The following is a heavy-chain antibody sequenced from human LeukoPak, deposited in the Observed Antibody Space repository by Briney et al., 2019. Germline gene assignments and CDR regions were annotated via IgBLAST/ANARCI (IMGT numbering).Heavy chain of an antibody. CDR2: ISWNSGSI. V-gene: IGHV3-9*01. J-gene: IGHJ3*02. CDR1: GFTFDDNV. Sequence: GRSLRLSCAASGFTFDDNVMHWVRQAPGKGLEWVSGISWNSGSIGYADSVKGRFTISRDNAKNSLYLQMNSLRAEDTALYYCAKGVRITMVRGAFDIWGQGTMVTVSS. D-gene: IGHD3-10*01. CDR3: AKGVRITMVRGAFDI.